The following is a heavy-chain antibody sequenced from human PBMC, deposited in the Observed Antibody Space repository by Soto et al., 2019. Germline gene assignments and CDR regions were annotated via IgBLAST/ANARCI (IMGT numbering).Heavy chain of an antibody. V-gene: IGHV3-7*03. CDR1: GFSLRSFY. CDR2: IKEDGTEQ. J-gene: IGHJ4*02. Sequence: EVQLVESGGGLVRPGGSLRLSCTVSGFSLRSFYMSWVRQAPGKGLEWVANIKEDGTEQHYVASVEGRFTISRDNPKNTLYLQMNSLRVADTAVYYCARDLNASSYDWFKVLDYWGQGALVTVSA. D-gene: IGHD3-16*01. CDR3: ARDLNASSYDWFKVLDY.